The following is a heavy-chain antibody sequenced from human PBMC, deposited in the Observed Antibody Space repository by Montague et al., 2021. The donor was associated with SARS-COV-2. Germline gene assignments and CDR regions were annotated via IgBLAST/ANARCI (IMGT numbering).Heavy chain of an antibody. Sequence: SETLSLTCAIYDGSLSNYYWNWIRQPPGKGLEFIGEINRGGNTNXNPSLKSRVTISVDTSRNQLSLKLNSVTAADTAIYHCARVRDCFTSWNWNLGWYLDHWGRGTPVSVSS. V-gene: IGHV4-34*01. J-gene: IGHJ2*01. CDR1: DGSLSNYY. CDR2: INRGGNT. CDR3: ARVRDCFTSWNWNLGWYLDH. D-gene: IGHD2-21*01.